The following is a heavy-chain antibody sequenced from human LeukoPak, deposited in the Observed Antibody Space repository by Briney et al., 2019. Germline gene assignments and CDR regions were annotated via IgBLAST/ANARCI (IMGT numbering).Heavy chain of an antibody. CDR3: AKDRSRDGYNYYYFDY. Sequence: GGSLRLSCAASGFTFSSYAMSWVRQAPGKGLEWVSAISGSGGSTYYADSVKGRFTISRDNSKNTLYLQMNSLRAEDTAVYYCAKDRSRDGYNYYYFDYWGQGTPVTVSS. CDR2: ISGSGGST. V-gene: IGHV3-23*01. CDR1: GFTFSSYA. D-gene: IGHD5-24*01. J-gene: IGHJ4*02.